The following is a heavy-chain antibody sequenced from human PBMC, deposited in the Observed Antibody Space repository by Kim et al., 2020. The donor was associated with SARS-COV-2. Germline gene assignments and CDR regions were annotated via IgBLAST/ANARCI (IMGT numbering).Heavy chain of an antibody. CDR2: INHSGDT. V-gene: IGHV4-34*01. D-gene: IGHD3-10*01. CDR3: ARGRREVRGVIKKPLANYHFAMDV. CDR1: GGSFSGYF. Sequence: SETLSLTCAVYGGSFSGYFWSWIRQPPGKGLEWIGEINHSGDTNYTPSLKSRVTISVDMSKNQFSLKLSSVTAADTAIYYCARGRREVRGVIKKPLANYHFAMDVWGQGTTVTVSS. J-gene: IGHJ6*02.